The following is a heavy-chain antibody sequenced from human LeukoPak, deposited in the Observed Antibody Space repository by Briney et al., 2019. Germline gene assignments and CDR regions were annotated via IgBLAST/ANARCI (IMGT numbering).Heavy chain of an antibody. CDR3: ARDESDFWSGYSSN. CDR1: GYTFTSYG. V-gene: IGHV1-18*01. J-gene: IGHJ4*02. Sequence: ASVKVSCKASGYTFTSYGIRWVRQAPGQGLEWMGWISAYNGNTNYAQKLQGRVTMTTDTSTSTAYMELRSLRSDDTAVYYCARDESDFWSGYSSNWGQGTLVTVSS. CDR2: ISAYNGNT. D-gene: IGHD3-3*01.